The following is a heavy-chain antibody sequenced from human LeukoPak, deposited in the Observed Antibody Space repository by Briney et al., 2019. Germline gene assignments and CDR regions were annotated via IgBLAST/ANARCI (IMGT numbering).Heavy chain of an antibody. V-gene: IGHV1-69*04. CDR1: GGTFSSYA. J-gene: IGHJ3*02. CDR3: ARGLKPAATGDAFDI. CDR2: IIPILGIA. D-gene: IGHD2-2*01. Sequence: ASVKVSCKASGGTFSSYAISWVRQAPGQGLEWMGRIIPILGIANYAQKFQGRVTTTADKSTSTAYMELSSLRSEDTAVYYCARGLKPAATGDAFDIWGQGTMVTVSS.